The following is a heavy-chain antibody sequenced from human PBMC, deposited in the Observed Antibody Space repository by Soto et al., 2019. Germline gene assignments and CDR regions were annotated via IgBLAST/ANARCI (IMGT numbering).Heavy chain of an antibody. CDR1: GFTFSSYG. J-gene: IGHJ4*02. CDR2: IWYDGSNK. D-gene: IGHD6-19*01. Sequence: GGSLRLSCEASGFTFSSYGMHWVRQAPGKGLEWVAVIWYDGSNKYYAESVKGRFTISRDNSKNTLYLQMNSLRAEDTAVYYCARDSHVGSGWQLTADYWGQGTLVTVSS. CDR3: ARDSHVGSGWQLTADY. V-gene: IGHV3-33*01.